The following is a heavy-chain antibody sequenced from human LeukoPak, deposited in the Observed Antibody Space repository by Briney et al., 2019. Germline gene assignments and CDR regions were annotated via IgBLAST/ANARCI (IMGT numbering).Heavy chain of an antibody. V-gene: IGHV3-23*01. D-gene: IGHD3-10*01. J-gene: IGHJ5*02. CDR2: ISGSGGVT. CDR1: GFTYNTYA. CDR3: AKDYGSGSYYNVNFNWFDP. Sequence: GGSLRLXCAASGFTYNTYALSWVRQAPGKGLEWVSAISGSGGVTYYADSVKGRFTISRDNSKNTLYLQMNSLRAEDTAVYYCAKDYGSGSYYNVNFNWFDPWGQGTLVTVSS.